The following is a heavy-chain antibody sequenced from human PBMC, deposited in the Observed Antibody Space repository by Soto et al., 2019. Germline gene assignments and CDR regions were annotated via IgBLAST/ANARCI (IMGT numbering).Heavy chain of an antibody. J-gene: IGHJ6*02. Sequence: SETLSLTCAVYGGSFIGYYWSWIRQPPGKGLEWIGEINHSGSTDYNPSLKSRVTISVDTSKNQFSLKLSSVTAADTAVYYCARDYDFWSGYLYYYYGMDVWGQGTTVTVSS. CDR3: ARDYDFWSGYLYYYYGMDV. CDR2: INHSGST. V-gene: IGHV4-34*01. CDR1: GGSFIGYY. D-gene: IGHD3-3*01.